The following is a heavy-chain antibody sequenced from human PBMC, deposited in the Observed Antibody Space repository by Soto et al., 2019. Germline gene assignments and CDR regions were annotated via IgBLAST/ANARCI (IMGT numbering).Heavy chain of an antibody. V-gene: IGHV3-23*01. D-gene: IGHD2-15*01. CDR3: EKTGMAGYCSGCGWSQYFDY. J-gene: IGHJ4*02. CDR1: GFTFSSYA. CDR2: FSGSGVST. Sequence: GGSLRLSCATSGFTFSSYAMSWVRQAPGKGLEWVSGFSGSGVSTHYADSVKGRFTISRDNSKNTLYLQMKSLRAEDTAVYYCEKTGMAGYCSGCGWSQYFDYWGQGTLVTVSS.